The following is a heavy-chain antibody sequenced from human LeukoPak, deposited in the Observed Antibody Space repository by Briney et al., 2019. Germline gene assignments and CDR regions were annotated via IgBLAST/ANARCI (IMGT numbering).Heavy chain of an antibody. D-gene: IGHD1-26*01. V-gene: IGHV3-53*01. CDR2: IYSGGNI. CDR1: GFTVSSNY. J-gene: IGHJ4*02. CDR3: ARDRVGATTNFDY. Sequence: PGGSLRLSCAASGFTVSSNYMSWVRQAPGKGLDWVSVIYSGGNIYYADSVKGRFTISRDNSKNTLYLQMNSLRAEDTAVYYCARDRVGATTNFDYWGQGTLVTVSS.